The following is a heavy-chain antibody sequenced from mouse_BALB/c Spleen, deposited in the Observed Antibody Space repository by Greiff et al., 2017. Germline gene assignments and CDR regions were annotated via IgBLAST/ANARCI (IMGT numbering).Heavy chain of an antibody. V-gene: IGHV5-17*02. D-gene: IGHD2-4*01. CDR3: ARREIYYDYDDAMDY. J-gene: IGHJ4*01. Sequence: EVQLVESGGGLVQPGGSRKLSCAASGFTFSSFGMHWVRQAPEKGLEWVAYISSGSSTIYYADTVKGRFTISRDNPKNTLFLQMTSLRSEDTAMYYCARREIYYDYDDAMDYWGQGTSVTVSS. CDR2: ISSGSSTI. CDR1: GFTFSSFG.